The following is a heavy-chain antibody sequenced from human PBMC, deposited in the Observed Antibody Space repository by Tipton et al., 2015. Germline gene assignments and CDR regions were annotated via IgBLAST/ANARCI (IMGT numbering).Heavy chain of an antibody. CDR2: IYHSGST. D-gene: IGHD6-6*01. CDR3: ARVGGSSSPTAYLDY. J-gene: IGHJ4*02. Sequence: TLSLTCAVSGGSISSSNWCSWVRQPPGKGLEWIGEIYHSGSTNYNPSLKSRITISVDKSKNQFSLRLTSVTAADTAVYYCARVGGSSSPTAYLDYWGQGTLVTVSS. CDR1: GGSISSSNW. V-gene: IGHV4-4*02.